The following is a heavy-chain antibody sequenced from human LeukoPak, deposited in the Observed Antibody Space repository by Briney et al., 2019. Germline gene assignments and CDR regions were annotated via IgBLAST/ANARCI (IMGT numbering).Heavy chain of an antibody. CDR1: AFTFSNYW. V-gene: IGHV3-7*01. CDR3: AKDRGYSTFDY. CDR2: IKEDGSEI. D-gene: IGHD4-23*01. Sequence: GGSLRLSCAASAFTFSNYWMSWVRQAPGKGLEWVANIKEDGSEINYVDSAKGRFTISRDNAKNSLYLQMNSLRVDDTAVYYCAKDRGYSTFDYWGQGTLVTVFS. J-gene: IGHJ4*02.